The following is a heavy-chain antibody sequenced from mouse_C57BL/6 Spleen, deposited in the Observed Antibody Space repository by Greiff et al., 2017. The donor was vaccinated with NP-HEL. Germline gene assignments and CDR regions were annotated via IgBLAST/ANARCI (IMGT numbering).Heavy chain of an antibody. V-gene: IGHV1-61*01. CDR2: IYPSDSET. CDR3: ARGDYSPFDY. CDR1: GYTFTSYW. Sequence: QVQLQQPGAELVRPGSSVKLSCKASGYTFTSYWMAWVKQRPGQGLEWIGNIYPSDSETHYNQKFKDKATLTVDKSSSTAYMQLSSLTSEDSAVYYCARGDYSPFDYWGQGTTLTVSS. J-gene: IGHJ2*01. D-gene: IGHD2-12*01.